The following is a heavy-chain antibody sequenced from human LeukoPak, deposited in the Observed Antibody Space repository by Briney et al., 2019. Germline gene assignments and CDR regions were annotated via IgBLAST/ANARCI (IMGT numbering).Heavy chain of an antibody. D-gene: IGHD6-13*01. CDR2: ISAYNGNT. Sequence: ASVKVSCKASGYTFTSYGISWVRQAPGQGLEWMGWISAYNGNTNYAQKLQGRVTMTTDTSTSTAYMELRSLRSDDTAVYYCARDGLAAYSSSWYDWFDPWGQGTLVTVSS. CDR1: GYTFTSYG. CDR3: ARDGLAAYSSSWYDWFDP. J-gene: IGHJ5*02. V-gene: IGHV1-18*01.